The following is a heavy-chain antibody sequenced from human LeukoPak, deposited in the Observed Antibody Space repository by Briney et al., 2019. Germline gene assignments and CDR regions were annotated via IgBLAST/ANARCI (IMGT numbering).Heavy chain of an antibody. Sequence: GGSLRLSCAASGFTFSNYGMHWVRQAPGKGVEWVAVIWYDGSDKYYADSVKGRFTITRDNSKNTVYLQMNSLRGEDTALYYCARDARETVMLTADYWGRGTQVTVSS. CDR2: IWYDGSDK. CDR3: ARDARETVMLTADY. CDR1: GFTFSNYG. D-gene: IGHD3-16*01. J-gene: IGHJ4*02. V-gene: IGHV3-33*01.